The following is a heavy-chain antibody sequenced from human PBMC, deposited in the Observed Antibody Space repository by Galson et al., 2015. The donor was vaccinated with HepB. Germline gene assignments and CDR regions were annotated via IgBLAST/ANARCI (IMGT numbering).Heavy chain of an antibody. D-gene: IGHD2-15*01. Sequence: SVKVSCKASGYTFTGYYMHWVRQAPGQGLEWMGRINPNSGDTNYAQKFQGRVTMTRDTSIRTADMELSRLTSDDTAVYFCTRAASLEVVGGGDNWLDPWGQGTLVTVSS. CDR3: TRAASLEVVGGGDNWLDP. J-gene: IGHJ5*02. CDR2: INPNSGDT. CDR1: GYTFTGYY. V-gene: IGHV1-2*06.